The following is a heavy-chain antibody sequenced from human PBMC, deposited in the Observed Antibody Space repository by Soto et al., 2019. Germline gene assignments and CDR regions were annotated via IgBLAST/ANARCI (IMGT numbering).Heavy chain of an antibody. CDR3: AANSGSSYTSASYYYYYGLDV. CDR2: IVVGSGNT. Sequence: SVKVXCKASGFTXTSSAVQWVRQSRGQRLEWIGWIVVGSGNTNYAQKFQERVTITRDMSTSTAYMELSSLRSEDTAVYYCAANSGSSYTSASYYYYYGLDVWGQGTTVTVSS. J-gene: IGHJ6*02. D-gene: IGHD1-26*01. CDR1: GFTXTSSA. V-gene: IGHV1-58*01.